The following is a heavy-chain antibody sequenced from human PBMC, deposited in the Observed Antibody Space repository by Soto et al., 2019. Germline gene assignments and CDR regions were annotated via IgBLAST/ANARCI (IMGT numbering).Heavy chain of an antibody. J-gene: IGHJ4*02. V-gene: IGHV3-53*01. CDR1: GLSVVGSY. CDR2: VYPDDNT. D-gene: IGHD3-3*01. CDR3: ARLPGAFYYDNGDYDFLDY. Sequence: GGSLRLSCAASGLSVVGSYMNWFRQSEQKGLEWISVVYPDDNTYYAESVRGRFTISRDRSKNTVSLQMNSLRAEDTAVYYCARLPGAFYYDNGDYDFLDYWGQGTLVTVSS.